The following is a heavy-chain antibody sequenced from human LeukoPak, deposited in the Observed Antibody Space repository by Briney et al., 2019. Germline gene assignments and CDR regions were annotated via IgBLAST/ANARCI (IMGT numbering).Heavy chain of an antibody. V-gene: IGHV1-2*02. CDR1: GYTFTGYY. J-gene: IGHJ4*02. Sequence: ASVKVSCKASGYTFTGYYMRWVRQAPGQGLEWMGWINPNSGGTNYAQKFQGRVTMTRDTSISTAYMELSRLRSDDTAVYYCARDGPLVRGKMPIDYWGQGTLVTVSS. D-gene: IGHD3-10*01. CDR2: INPNSGGT. CDR3: ARDGPLVRGKMPIDY.